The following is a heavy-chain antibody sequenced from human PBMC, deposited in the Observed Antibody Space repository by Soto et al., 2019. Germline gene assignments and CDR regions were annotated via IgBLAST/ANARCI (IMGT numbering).Heavy chain of an antibody. CDR2: TYWDDDK. V-gene: IGHV2-5*02. D-gene: IGHD3-22*01. J-gene: IGHJ4*02. CDR1: GFSLSTSGVG. Sequence: QITLKESGPTLVKPTQTLTLTCTFSGFSLSTSGVGVGWIRQPPGKALEWLALTYWDDDKRYSPSLKSRLTITKETSKNQVVLTLTNMDPVDTATYCCARDSSGYYGFDYWGQGTLVTVSS. CDR3: ARDSSGYYGFDY.